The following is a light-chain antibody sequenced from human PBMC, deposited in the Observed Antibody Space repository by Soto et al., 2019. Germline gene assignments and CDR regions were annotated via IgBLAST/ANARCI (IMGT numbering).Light chain of an antibody. V-gene: IGKV1-27*01. CDR3: QKYSSVPV. CDR2: AAS. CDR1: QRIRNF. Sequence: DIQMTQSPTSLSASVGDRVTITCRASQRIRNFVAWYQQKPGKAPQLLIYAASTLQSGVPSRFSGSGSGTDFTLTINSLQPEDVATYSCQKYSSVPVFGPGTKVEIK. J-gene: IGKJ3*01.